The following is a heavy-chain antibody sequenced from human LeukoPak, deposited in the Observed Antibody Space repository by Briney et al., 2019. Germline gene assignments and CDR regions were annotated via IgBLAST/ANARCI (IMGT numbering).Heavy chain of an antibody. D-gene: IGHD2-2*01. CDR2: IYYSGST. CDR3: ARQGGYCSSTSCPFDY. CDR1: GGSISSSSYY. J-gene: IGHJ4*02. V-gene: IGHV4-39*01. Sequence: SETLSLTCTVSGGSISSSSYYWGWIRQPPGKGLEWLGCIYYSGSTYYNPSLKSRVTISVDTSKNQFSLKLSSVTAADTAVYYCARQGGYCSSTSCPFDYWGQGTLVTVSS.